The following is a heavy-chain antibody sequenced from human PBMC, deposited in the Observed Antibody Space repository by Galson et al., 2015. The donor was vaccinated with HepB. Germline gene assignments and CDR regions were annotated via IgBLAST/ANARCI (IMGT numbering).Heavy chain of an antibody. J-gene: IGHJ2*01. V-gene: IGHV3-33*01. Sequence: PLRLSGAASGFTFRTYGMHWVRQAPGKGLEWVAIIWSDEKNKNYADSVKGRFTISRDNSKDTLYLQMNSLRVEDMAVYYCARDLGKGRYFDLWGRGTLVTVSS. CDR1: GFTFRTYG. CDR2: IWSDEKNK. CDR3: ARDLGKGRYFDL.